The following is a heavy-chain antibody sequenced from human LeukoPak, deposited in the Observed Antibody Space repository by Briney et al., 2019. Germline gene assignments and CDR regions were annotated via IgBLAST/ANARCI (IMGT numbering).Heavy chain of an antibody. D-gene: IGHD1-26*01. CDR2: INPSGGST. V-gene: IGHV1-46*01. CDR1: GYTFTTYY. J-gene: IGHJ4*02. CDR3: ARAFGPGVGANDY. Sequence: ASVKVSCKASGYTFTTYYMHWVRQAPGQGLEWMGIINPSGGSTSYAHRFQGRVTMTRDTSTSTAYMELRSLRSDDTAVYYCARAFGPGVGANDYWGQGTLVTVSS.